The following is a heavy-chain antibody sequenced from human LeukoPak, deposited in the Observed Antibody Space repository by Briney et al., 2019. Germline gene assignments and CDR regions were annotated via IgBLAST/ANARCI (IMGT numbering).Heavy chain of an antibody. CDR1: GFNLNDYY. V-gene: IGHV3-11*05. J-gene: IGHJ3*02. Sequence: PGGSLRLSCVGSGFNLNDYYMAWIRQTPGKGLQRVSYMRRGSDYKVYADSVRGRFTISRDNGKNSLFLQMNSVTAVDTAIYYCARELGVSRAFDIWGQGTMVTVSS. CDR2: MRRGSDYK. CDR3: ARELGVSRAFDI. D-gene: IGHD3-16*02.